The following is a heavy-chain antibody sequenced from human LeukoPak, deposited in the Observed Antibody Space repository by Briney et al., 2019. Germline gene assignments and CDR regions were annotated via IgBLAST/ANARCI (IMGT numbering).Heavy chain of an antibody. CDR2: ISAYNGNT. CDR1: GYTFTSYG. V-gene: IGHV1-18*01. Sequence: ASVKVSCKASGYTFTSYGISWVRQAPGQGLEWMGWISAYNGNTNYAQKLQGRVTMTTDTSTSTAYMELRSLRSEDKAVYYCATYSGYALHDAFDIWGQGTMVTVSS. J-gene: IGHJ3*02. D-gene: IGHD5-12*01. CDR3: ATYSGYALHDAFDI.